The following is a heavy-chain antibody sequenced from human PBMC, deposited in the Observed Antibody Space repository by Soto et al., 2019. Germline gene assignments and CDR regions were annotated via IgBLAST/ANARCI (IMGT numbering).Heavy chain of an antibody. CDR1: GGSISSYY. CDR2: IYYSGST. V-gene: IGHV4-59*08. CDR3: ARGGWRQIDY. J-gene: IGHJ4*02. Sequence: QVQLQESGPGLVKPSETLSLTCTVSGGSISSYYWSWIRQPPGKGLEWIGYIYYSGSTNYNPSLKSRLTISVDTSKNQFSLKLSSVTAADTAVYYCARGGWRQIDYWGQGTLVTVSS. D-gene: IGHD3-3*01.